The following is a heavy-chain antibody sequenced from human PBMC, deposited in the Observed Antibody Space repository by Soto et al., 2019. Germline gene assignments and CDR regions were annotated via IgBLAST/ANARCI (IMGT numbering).Heavy chain of an antibody. J-gene: IGHJ4*02. D-gene: IGHD7-27*01. V-gene: IGHV1-2*02. CDR1: GYTFTGYY. CDR3: ARGEQTGANYYLEY. CDR2: ISPHSGGP. Sequence: ASVKVSCKASGYTFTGYYIHWVRQAPGQGLEWMGSISPHSGGPNYAQRFQGRVTMTRDTSMTTVYMEMSGLTSDDTAVYYCARGEQTGANYYLEYRAQGTLVTVSS.